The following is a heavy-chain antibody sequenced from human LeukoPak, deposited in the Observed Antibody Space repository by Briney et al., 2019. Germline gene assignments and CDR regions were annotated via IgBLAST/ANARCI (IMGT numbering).Heavy chain of an antibody. CDR3: ARDRSSGYFDL. CDR1: GFSFSGYS. Sequence: GGSLRLSCAAAGFSFSGYSMNWVRQVPGKGLEWVSYINSVSSAIYYADSVKGRFTISRDSAKNSLYLQMNSLRAEDTAVYSCARDRSSGYFDLWGRGTLVTVSS. V-gene: IGHV3-48*04. CDR2: INSVSSAI. J-gene: IGHJ2*01.